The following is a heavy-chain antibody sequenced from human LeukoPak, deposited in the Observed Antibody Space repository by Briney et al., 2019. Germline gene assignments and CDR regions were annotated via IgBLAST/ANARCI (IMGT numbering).Heavy chain of an antibody. Sequence: SETLSLTCTVSGGSIGTYYWSWIRQPPGKGLEWIGYIYYNGHTDYNPSLRSRVTISVHTSKNQFSLKLNSVTAADTAVYYCAKSDGYGLVDIWGQGTMVTVSS. CDR1: GGSIGTYY. J-gene: IGHJ3*02. CDR2: IYYNGHT. V-gene: IGHV4-59*08. D-gene: IGHD3-10*01. CDR3: AKSDGYGLVDI.